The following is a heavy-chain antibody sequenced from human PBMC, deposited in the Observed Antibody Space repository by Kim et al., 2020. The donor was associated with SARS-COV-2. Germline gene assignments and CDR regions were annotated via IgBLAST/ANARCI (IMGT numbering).Heavy chain of an antibody. D-gene: IGHD3-9*01. Sequence: TNSNPALKSRVTISVDTSKNQFSLKLSSVTAADTAVYYCARDPKTGYYDYWGQGTLVTVSS. J-gene: IGHJ4*02. CDR2: T. CDR3: ARDPKTGYYDY. V-gene: IGHV4-59*01.